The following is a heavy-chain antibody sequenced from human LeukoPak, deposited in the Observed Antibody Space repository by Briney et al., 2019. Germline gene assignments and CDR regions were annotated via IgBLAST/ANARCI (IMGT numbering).Heavy chain of an antibody. J-gene: IGHJ4*02. CDR1: GFTFSSYA. Sequence: GGSLRLSCAASGFTFSSYAMHWVRQAPGKGLEWVAVISYDGSNKYYADSVKGRFTISRDNSKNTLYLQMNSLRAEDTAVYYCARDPEYCSSTSCYRSNFDYWGQGTLVTVSP. V-gene: IGHV3-30*04. D-gene: IGHD2-2*01. CDR3: ARDPEYCSSTSCYRSNFDY. CDR2: ISYDGSNK.